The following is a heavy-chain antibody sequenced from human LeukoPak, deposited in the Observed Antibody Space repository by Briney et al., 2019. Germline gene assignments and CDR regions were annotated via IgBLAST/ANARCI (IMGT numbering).Heavy chain of an antibody. CDR2: ISNDGTST. D-gene: IGHD2-2*01. Sequence: PGGSLRLSCAASGFILRNYWMHWVRQVPGKGLVWVSRISNDGTSTSYADSVKGRFTISRDNAKNTLYLQMNSLRAEDMAVYYCARVYCSSTSCYSGMDIWGQGTTVTVSS. J-gene: IGHJ6*02. CDR3: ARVYCSSTSCYSGMDI. V-gene: IGHV3-74*01. CDR1: GFILRNYW.